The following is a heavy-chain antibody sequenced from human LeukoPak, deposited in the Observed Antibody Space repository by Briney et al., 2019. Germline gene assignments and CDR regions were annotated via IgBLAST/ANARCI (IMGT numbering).Heavy chain of an antibody. V-gene: IGHV4-59*01. CDR1: GGSISTYY. J-gene: IGHJ3*02. Sequence: SETLSLTCAVSGGSISTYYWSWIRQPPGKGLEWIGYIHYSGSSNYNPSLKSRVTISLDTSKNQFSLKLSSVTAADTAVYYCARHEVSYYYDSSRVPGAFDIWGQGTMVTVSS. CDR2: IHYSGSS. CDR3: ARHEVSYYYDSSRVPGAFDI. D-gene: IGHD3-22*01.